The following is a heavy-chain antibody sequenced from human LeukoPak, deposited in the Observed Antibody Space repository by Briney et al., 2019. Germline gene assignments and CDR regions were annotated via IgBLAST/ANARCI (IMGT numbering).Heavy chain of an antibody. CDR3: AKTVTPGGHYYRGMDV. J-gene: IGHJ6*02. CDR2: ISGSGSST. CDR1: GFTFSSYA. D-gene: IGHD4-17*01. Sequence: GGSLRLSCAASGFTFSSYAMSWVRQAPGKGLEWVSAISGSGSSTYYADSVKGRFTISRDNSKNTLYLQMGSLRAEDTAVYYCAKTVTPGGHYYRGMDVWGQGTTVTVSS. V-gene: IGHV3-23*01.